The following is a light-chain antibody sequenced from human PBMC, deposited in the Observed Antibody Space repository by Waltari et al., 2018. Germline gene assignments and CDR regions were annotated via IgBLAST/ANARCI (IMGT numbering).Light chain of an antibody. V-gene: IGLV2-14*01. J-gene: IGLJ2*01. CDR3: SSYTSSTTVV. CDR2: EVS. CDR1: SSDVGGYNY. Sequence: QSALTQPASVSGSPGQSITISCTGSSSDVGGYNYVSWFHQHPGKAPKLMIYEVSNRPSGVSDRFSGSKSGNTASLTISGLQPEDEADYYCSSYTSSTTVVFGGGTKLTVL.